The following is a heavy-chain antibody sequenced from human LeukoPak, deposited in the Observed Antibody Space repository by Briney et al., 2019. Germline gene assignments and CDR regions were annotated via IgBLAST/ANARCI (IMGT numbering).Heavy chain of an antibody. D-gene: IGHD3-10*01. CDR1: GYTFTAYA. Sequence: GASVKVSCKSSGYTFTAYAMHWVRQAPGQGLEWMGWITPSDGAYYAQKFQGRITLTRDTSISTAYMELSRLRSDDTAVYYCARDLSYYGSGSYYFDYWGQGTLVTVSS. J-gene: IGHJ4*02. CDR3: ARDLSYYGSGSYYFDY. V-gene: IGHV1-2*02. CDR2: ITPSDGA.